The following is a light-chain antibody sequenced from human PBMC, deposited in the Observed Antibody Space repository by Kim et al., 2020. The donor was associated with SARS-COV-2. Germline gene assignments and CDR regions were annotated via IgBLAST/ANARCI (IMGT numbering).Light chain of an antibody. CDR2: YDR. CDR1: NIGGHS. CDR3: QVWYTDTDHYV. Sequence: SYELTRPPSVSVAPGQTARITCGGNNIGGHSVHWYQQKPGQAPVLVMYYDRDRPSVIPERFSGSKSASTATLTISRVEAVDEADYYCQVWYTDTDHYVFGTGTKVTVL. J-gene: IGLJ1*01. V-gene: IGLV3-21*01.